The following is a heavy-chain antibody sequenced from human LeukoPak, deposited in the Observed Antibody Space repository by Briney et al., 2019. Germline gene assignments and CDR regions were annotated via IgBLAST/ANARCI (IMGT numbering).Heavy chain of an antibody. Sequence: NPSETLSLTWTVSGGSISSYYWSWIRQPPGKGLEWIGYIYYSGSTNYNPSLKSRVTISVDTSKNQFSLKLTSVTAADTAVYYCARTKLGENFDYWGQGTLVTVSS. J-gene: IGHJ4*02. CDR1: GGSISSYY. D-gene: IGHD2/OR15-2a*01. CDR2: IYYSGST. V-gene: IGHV4-59*08. CDR3: ARTKLGENFDY.